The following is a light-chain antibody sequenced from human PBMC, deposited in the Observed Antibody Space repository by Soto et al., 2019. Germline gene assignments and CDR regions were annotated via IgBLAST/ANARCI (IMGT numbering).Light chain of an antibody. CDR2: EDN. V-gene: IGLV6-57*04. CDR3: QSYDSSNQV. J-gene: IGLJ2*01. CDR1: SGSIASNY. Sequence: NFMLTQPHSVSESPGKTVTISCTRSSGSIASNYVQWYQQRPGRAPTTVIYEDNQRPSGVPDRFSGSIDSSSNSASLTISGLKTEYEADYYCQSYDSSNQVFGGGTKLTVL.